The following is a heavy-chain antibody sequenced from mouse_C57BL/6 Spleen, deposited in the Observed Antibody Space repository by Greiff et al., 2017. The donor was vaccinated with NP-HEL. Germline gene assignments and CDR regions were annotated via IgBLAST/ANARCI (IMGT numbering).Heavy chain of an antibody. CDR3: ARAYSNYEDWFAY. V-gene: IGHV5-16*01. J-gene: IGHJ3*01. CDR2: INYDGSST. D-gene: IGHD2-5*01. Sequence: EVKLMESEGGLVQPGSSMKLSCTASGFTFSDYYMAWVRQVPEKGLEWVANINYDGSSTYYLDSLKSRFIISRDNAKNILYLQMSSLKSEDTATYYCARAYSNYEDWFAYWGQGTLVTVSA. CDR1: GFTFSDYY.